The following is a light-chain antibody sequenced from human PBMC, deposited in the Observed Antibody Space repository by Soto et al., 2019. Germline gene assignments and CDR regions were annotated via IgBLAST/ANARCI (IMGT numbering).Light chain of an antibody. CDR1: QSVSSSN. Sequence: EIVLTQSPATLSLSPGERATLSCRASQSVSSSNLAWYQQRPSQAPRLRIYGASARTPGIPNRFSGSGSGTDFTLTITRLEPEDLAVYFCQHYDSSPPSTFGQGTRLEIK. CDR2: GAS. V-gene: IGKV3-20*01. J-gene: IGKJ5*01. CDR3: QHYDSSPPST.